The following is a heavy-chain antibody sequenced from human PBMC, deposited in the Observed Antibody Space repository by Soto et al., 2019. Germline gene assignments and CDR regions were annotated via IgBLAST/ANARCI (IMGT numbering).Heavy chain of an antibody. CDR3: AKDSQNNVYGDSLGY. V-gene: IGHV3-23*01. Sequence: EVQLLESGGGLVQPGGSLRLSCAASGFTFSSYAMSWVRQAPGKGLEWDSAISGSGGSTYYADSVKGRFTISRDKSKNTLYLQMNSMRAEDTAVSYSAKDSQNNVYGDSLGYWGQGTLVTVPS. D-gene: IGHD4-17*01. J-gene: IGHJ4*02. CDR2: ISGSGGST. CDR1: GFTFSSYA.